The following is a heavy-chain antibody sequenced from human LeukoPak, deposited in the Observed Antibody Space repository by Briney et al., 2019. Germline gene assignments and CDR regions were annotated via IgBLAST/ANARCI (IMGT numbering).Heavy chain of an antibody. D-gene: IGHD3-16*01. CDR1: GYIFNKYG. J-gene: IGHJ5*02. CDR2: ISPFNDNT. Sequence: ASVKVSCKASGYIFNKYGISWLRQAPGQGLEWMAWISPFNDNTHYARKLQDRVTVTADTSTTTAYLELRSLRSDDTAVYYCARDLGLGWFDPWGQGTLVTVSS. V-gene: IGHV1-18*01. CDR3: ARDLGLGWFDP.